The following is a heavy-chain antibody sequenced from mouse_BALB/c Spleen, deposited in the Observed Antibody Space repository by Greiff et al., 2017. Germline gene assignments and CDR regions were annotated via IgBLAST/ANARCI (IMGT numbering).Heavy chain of an antibody. D-gene: IGHD2-14*01. V-gene: IGHV5-6*01. J-gene: IGHJ1*01. CDR3: ARHYRYDRYFDV. CDR2: ISSGGSYT. Sequence: EVKLVESGGDLVKPGGSLKLSCAASGFTFSSYGMSWVRQTPDKRLEWVATISSGGSYTYYPDSVKGRFTISRDNAKNTLYLQMSSLKSEDTAMYYCARHYRYDRYFDVWGAGTTVTVSS. CDR1: GFTFSSYG.